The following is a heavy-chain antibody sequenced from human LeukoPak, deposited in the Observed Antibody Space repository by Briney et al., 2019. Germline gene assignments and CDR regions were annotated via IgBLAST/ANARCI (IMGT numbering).Heavy chain of an antibody. CDR3: AKDPGYSSGWDFDY. Sequence: GRSLRLSCAASGFTFSSYGMHWVRQAPGKGLEWVAVIWYDGSNKYYADSVKGRFTISRDNSKNTLYLQMNSLRAEDTAVYYCAKDPGYSSGWDFDYWGLGTLVTVSS. J-gene: IGHJ4*02. V-gene: IGHV3-33*06. D-gene: IGHD6-19*01. CDR1: GFTFSSYG. CDR2: IWYDGSNK.